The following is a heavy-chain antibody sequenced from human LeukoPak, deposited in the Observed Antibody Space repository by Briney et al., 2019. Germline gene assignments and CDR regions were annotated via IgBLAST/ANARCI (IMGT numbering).Heavy chain of an antibody. V-gene: IGHV1-2*02. D-gene: IGHD2-21*02. Sequence: VASVKVSCKASGYTFTGNYLHWVRQAPGQGLECMGWINPNSGGTNYAQKFQGRVAMTRDTSINTAYMELSSLRSDDTAVYFCARASSCGAGCYYYFGYWGQGTLVAVSS. CDR2: INPNSGGT. CDR1: GYTFTGNY. J-gene: IGHJ4*02. CDR3: ARASSCGAGCYYYFGY.